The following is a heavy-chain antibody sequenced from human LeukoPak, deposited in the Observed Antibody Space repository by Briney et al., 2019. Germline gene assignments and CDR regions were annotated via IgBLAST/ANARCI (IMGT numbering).Heavy chain of an antibody. CDR1: GGSFSGYY. CDR2: INHSGST. CDR3: ARDHIVPAAIRGGYNWFDP. Sequence: SETLSLTCAVYGGSFSGYYWSWIRQPPGKGLEWIGEINHSGSTNYNPSLKSRVTISVDTSKNQFSLKLSSVTAADTAVYYCARDHIVPAAIRGGYNWFDPWGQGTLVTVSS. J-gene: IGHJ5*02. D-gene: IGHD2-2*02. V-gene: IGHV4-34*01.